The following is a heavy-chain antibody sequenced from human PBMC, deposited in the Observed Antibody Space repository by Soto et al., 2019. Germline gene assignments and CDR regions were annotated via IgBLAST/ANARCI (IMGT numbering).Heavy chain of an antibody. CDR3: ARTRPHYYGSGANYYYGMDV. D-gene: IGHD3-10*01. CDR2: IYYSGST. V-gene: IGHV4-39*01. J-gene: IGHJ6*02. CDR1: GGSISSSSYY. Sequence: PSETLSLTCTVSGGSISSSSYYWGWIRQPPGKGLEWIGSIYYSGSTYYNPSLESRVTISVDTSKNQFSLKLSSVTAADTAVYYCARTRPHYYGSGANYYYGMDVWGQGTTVTVSS.